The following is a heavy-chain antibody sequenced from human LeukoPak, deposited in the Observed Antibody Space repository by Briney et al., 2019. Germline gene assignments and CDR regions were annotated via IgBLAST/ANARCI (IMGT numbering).Heavy chain of an antibody. CDR1: GFTFSSYA. Sequence: GGSLRLSCAASGFTFSSYAMSWVRQAPGKGLEWVSAISGSGGSTYYADSVKGRFTISRDNSKNTLYLQMNSLRAEDTAVYYCAKDPYSGYDFRSIYFDYWGQGTLVTVSS. J-gene: IGHJ4*02. V-gene: IGHV3-23*01. CDR3: AKDPYSGYDFRSIYFDY. CDR2: ISGSGGST. D-gene: IGHD5-12*01.